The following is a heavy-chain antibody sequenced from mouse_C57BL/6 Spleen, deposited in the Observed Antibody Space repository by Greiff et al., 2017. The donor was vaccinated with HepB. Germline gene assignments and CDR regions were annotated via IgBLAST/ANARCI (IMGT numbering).Heavy chain of an antibody. CDR2: ISSGSSTI. CDR1: GFTFSDYG. J-gene: IGHJ2*01. Sequence: EVKLMESGGGLVKPGGSLKLSCAASGFTFSDYGMHWVRQAPEKGLEWVAYISSGSSTIYYADTVKGRFTISRDNAKNTLFLQMTSLRSEDTAMYYCARGRLYGSSFFDYWGQGTTLTVSS. D-gene: IGHD1-1*01. CDR3: ARGRLYGSSFFDY. V-gene: IGHV5-17*01.